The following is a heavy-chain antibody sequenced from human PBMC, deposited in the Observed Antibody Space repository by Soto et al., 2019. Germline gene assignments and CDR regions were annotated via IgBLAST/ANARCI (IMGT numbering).Heavy chain of an antibody. CDR3: ARHVKKGSSTLRGVDS. V-gene: IGHV4-39*01. D-gene: IGHD3-10*01. J-gene: IGHJ4*02. Sequence: SETLSLTCTVAGGSISSSSGYWGWIRQPPGKGLEWIGTIYYSGSTYYSPSLQSRVTISVDTSKSQFSLKLTSVTAADTAVYFCARHVKKGSSTLRGVDSWGLGTLVTVSS. CDR2: IYYSGST. CDR1: GGSISSSSGY.